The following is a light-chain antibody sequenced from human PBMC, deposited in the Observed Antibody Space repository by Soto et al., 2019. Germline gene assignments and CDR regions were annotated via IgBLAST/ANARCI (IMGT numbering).Light chain of an antibody. J-gene: IGLJ3*02. CDR3: SSYTSSSSWV. CDR2: EVD. V-gene: IGLV2-14*01. CDR1: SSDVGGYNF. Sequence: QSVLTQPASVSGSPGQSITISCTGTSSDVGGYNFVSWYQQHPDKAPKLLIYEVDNRPSGVSNRFSGSKSAYTASLTISGLQAEDEADYYCSSYTSSSSWVFGGGTQLTVL.